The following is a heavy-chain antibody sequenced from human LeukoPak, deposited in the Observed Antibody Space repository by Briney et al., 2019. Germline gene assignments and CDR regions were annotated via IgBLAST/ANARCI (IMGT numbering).Heavy chain of an antibody. CDR3: VRGVPGVYFYYYMDV. J-gene: IGHJ6*03. Sequence: ASVKVSCKASGYSFTSYAMNWVRQAPGQRLEWMGWIYGDNGGTKYSQEFQGRVTITRDTSASTAYMELSSLRPEDMAVYYCVRGVPGVYFYYYMDVWGKGTTVTVSS. V-gene: IGHV1-3*03. CDR1: GYSFTSYA. D-gene: IGHD2-8*01. CDR2: IYGDNGGT.